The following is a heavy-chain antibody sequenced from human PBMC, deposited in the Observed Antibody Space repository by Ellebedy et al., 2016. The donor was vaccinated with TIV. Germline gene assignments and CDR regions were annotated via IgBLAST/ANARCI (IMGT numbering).Heavy chain of an antibody. J-gene: IGHJ3*02. V-gene: IGHV1-24*01. CDR3: AAELPGFFRTGFGAFDI. CDR2: FDPEDGET. D-gene: IGHD3/OR15-3a*01. Sequence: ASVKVSCXVSGYTLTELSMHWVRQAPGKGLEWMGGFDPEDGETIYAQKFQGRVTMTEDTSTDTAYMELSSLRSEDTAVYYCAAELPGFFRTGFGAFDIWGQGTMVTVSS. CDR1: GYTLTELS.